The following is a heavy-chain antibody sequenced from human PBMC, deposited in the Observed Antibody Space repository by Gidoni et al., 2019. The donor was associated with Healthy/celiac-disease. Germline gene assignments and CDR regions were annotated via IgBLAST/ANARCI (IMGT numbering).Heavy chain of an antibody. Sequence: QMQLVQSGPEVKKPGTSVKVSCKASGCTFTGAAVQWVRQARGQRLEWIGWIVVGSGHTNYAQKFQERVPITRDMSTSTAYMELSSLRSEDTAVYYCAADEKAGLPYYYGMDVWGQGTTVTVSS. CDR1: GCTFTGAA. V-gene: IGHV1-58*01. CDR2: IVVGSGHT. J-gene: IGHJ6*02. CDR3: AADEKAGLPYYYGMDV. D-gene: IGHD2-21*01.